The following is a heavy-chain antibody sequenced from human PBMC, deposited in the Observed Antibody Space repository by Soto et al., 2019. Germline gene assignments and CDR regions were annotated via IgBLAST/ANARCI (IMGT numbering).Heavy chain of an antibody. V-gene: IGHV3-23*01. CDR2: ISGSGDST. J-gene: IGHJ4*02. CDR3: ARRGPGTYFDY. D-gene: IGHD6-13*01. Sequence: GGSLRLSCAASGFTFSSYAMRWVRQAPGKGLEWVSAISGSGDSTYYTDSVKGRFAISRDNSKNTLYLQMNSLRAEDTAVYYCARRGPGTYFDYWGQGTLVTVSS. CDR1: GFTFSSYA.